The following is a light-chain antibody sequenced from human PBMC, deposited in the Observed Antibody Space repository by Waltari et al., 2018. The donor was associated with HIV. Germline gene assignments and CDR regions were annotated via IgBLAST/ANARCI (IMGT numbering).Light chain of an antibody. J-gene: IGLJ2*01. CDR3: GTWDSSLNTPV. Sequence: QPVLTQPPSVSAAPGRSVTITCSGITPNISTNYVPWYQQIPGTAPKLPIYDNNKRPSGIPERFSGSKSATSATLGITGLQTGDEAEYFCGTWDSSLNTPVFGGGSRLTVL. CDR1: TPNISTNY. CDR2: DNN. V-gene: IGLV1-51*01.